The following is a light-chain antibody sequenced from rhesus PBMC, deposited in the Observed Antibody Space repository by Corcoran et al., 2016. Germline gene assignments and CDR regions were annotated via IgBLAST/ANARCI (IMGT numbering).Light chain of an antibody. CDR3: QQDYSWPLT. CDR1: QSVSSS. J-gene: IGKJ4*01. Sequence: EIVMTPSPATLSLSPGERATLSCRASQSVSSSLAWYQPNPGQAPKLLIYGASRRATGIPARFSVSGSGTEFTLTISSLEPEDVGVYYCQQDYSWPLTFGGGTKVELK. CDR2: GAS. V-gene: IGKV3-42*01.